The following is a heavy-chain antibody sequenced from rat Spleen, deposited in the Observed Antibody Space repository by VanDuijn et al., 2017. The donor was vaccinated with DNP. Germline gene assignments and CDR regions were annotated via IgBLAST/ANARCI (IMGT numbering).Heavy chain of an antibody. CDR2: ISYAGGST. J-gene: IGHJ2*01. V-gene: IGHV5-20*01. D-gene: IGHD1-11*01. Sequence: EVQLVESGGGLVQPGRSLKLSCAASGFPFSDYDRAWVRQAPTKGLELVAYISYAGGSTYHGDSGKGRFTISRDYARSTQYLQMDSLRSEDTANYYWTKGGDYGGYYFDYWGKGVMVTVSS. CDR1: GFPFSDYD. CDR3: TKGGDYGGYYFDY.